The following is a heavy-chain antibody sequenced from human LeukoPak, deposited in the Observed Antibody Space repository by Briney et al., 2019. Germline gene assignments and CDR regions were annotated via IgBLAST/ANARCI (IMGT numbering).Heavy chain of an antibody. J-gene: IGHJ4*02. V-gene: IGHV1-18*01. D-gene: IGHD3-22*01. CDR3: AALPSSYYYDSSGYYGLIY. Sequence: ASVKVSCKASGYTFTSYGISWVRQAPGQGLEWMGWISAYNGNTNYAQKLQGRVTMTTDTSTSTAYMELRSLRSDDTAVYYCAALPSSYYYDSSGYYGLIYWGQGTLVTVSS. CDR1: GYTFTSYG. CDR2: ISAYNGNT.